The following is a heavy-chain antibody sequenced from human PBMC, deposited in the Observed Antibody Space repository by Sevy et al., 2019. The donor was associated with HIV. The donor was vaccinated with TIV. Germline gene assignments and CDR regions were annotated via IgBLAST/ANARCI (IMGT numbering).Heavy chain of an antibody. CDR3: ARPRVLEWLSSAAFDI. V-gene: IGHV3-30*04. CDR2: IAYDGSNK. Sequence: GGSLRLSCTASGFVFSSYAMHWVRQAPGKGLEWVAFIAYDGSNKNYADSVKGRFTLSRDNSKNTRYLQMNSLGAEDTAGYYCARPRVLEWLSSAAFDIWGQGTMVTVSS. CDR1: GFVFSSYA. J-gene: IGHJ3*02. D-gene: IGHD3-3*01.